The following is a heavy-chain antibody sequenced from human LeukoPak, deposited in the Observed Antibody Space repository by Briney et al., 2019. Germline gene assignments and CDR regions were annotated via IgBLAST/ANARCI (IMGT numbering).Heavy chain of an antibody. CDR2: IIPIFGTA. J-gene: IGHJ5*02. CDR1: GGTFSSYA. Sequence: GASVKVSCKASGGTFSSYAISWVRQAPGQGLEWMGGIIPIFGTANYAQKFQGRVTITADESTSTAYMELSSLRSEDTAVYYCARAPGYSSSWYWSQKYNWFDPWGQGTLVTVSS. D-gene: IGHD6-13*01. CDR3: ARAPGYSSSWYWSQKYNWFDP. V-gene: IGHV1-69*13.